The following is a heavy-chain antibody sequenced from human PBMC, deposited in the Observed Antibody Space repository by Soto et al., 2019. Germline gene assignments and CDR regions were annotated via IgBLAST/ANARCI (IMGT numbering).Heavy chain of an antibody. Sequence: SETLSLTCTVSGGSIDRSNYYWDWIRQPPGKGLEWIGTTYYNGNAYYNPSLQSRVTMSVDTAKNQFSLKLISVTAADTAVYYCARHFVAVVIKGWGYWGQGTLVTVS. J-gene: IGHJ4*02. CDR3: ARHFVAVVIKGWGY. CDR2: TYYNGNA. CDR1: GGSIDRSNYY. V-gene: IGHV4-39*01. D-gene: IGHD3-22*01.